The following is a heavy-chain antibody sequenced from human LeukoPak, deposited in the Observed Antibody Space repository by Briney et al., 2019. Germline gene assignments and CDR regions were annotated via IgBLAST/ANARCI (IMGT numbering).Heavy chain of an antibody. Sequence: SETLSLTCSVAGASISSHYWGWIRQSPRKGLEWVGYIYRSVTTKCNPSLKSRVDISVDTSRSQFSVRLSSVTAADTAVYFCAIVDEYGRYHYWGQGTLVTVSS. CDR3: AIVDEYGRYHY. J-gene: IGHJ4*02. V-gene: IGHV4-59*11. D-gene: IGHD4/OR15-4a*01. CDR1: GASISSHY. CDR2: IYRSVTT.